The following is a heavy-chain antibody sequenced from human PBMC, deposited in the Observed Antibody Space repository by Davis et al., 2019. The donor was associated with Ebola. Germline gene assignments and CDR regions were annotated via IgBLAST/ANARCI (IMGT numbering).Heavy chain of an antibody. Sequence: SLSLSCAASGCTSAAYAIPLVRYATAQGLQWVSGVSWNSGSLGYADSVTGRFTISRDNAKNSLYLQMNSLRAEDTAFYYCAKDRGTGYSSRWAYYSDLMDVSGTRTTVTDAS. CDR1: GCTSAAYA. D-gene: IGHD6-13*01. CDR2: VSWNSGSL. J-gene: IGHJ6*04. CDR3: AKDRGTGYSSRWAYYSDLMDV. V-gene: IGHV3-9*02.